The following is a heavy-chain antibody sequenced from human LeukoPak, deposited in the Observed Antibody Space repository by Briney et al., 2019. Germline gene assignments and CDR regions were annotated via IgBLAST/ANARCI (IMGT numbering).Heavy chain of an antibody. V-gene: IGHV4-59*04. CDR2: VYYSGST. Sequence: SGTLSLTCTVPGGSINSYYWSWLRQPPGKGLEWIGSVYYSGSTYFNPSLTSRLTMSVDTSNSHFSLRLGSVTAADTAVYYCARPAHDAFDIWGQGTKVTVSS. CDR3: ARPAHDAFDI. CDR1: GGSINSYY. J-gene: IGHJ3*02.